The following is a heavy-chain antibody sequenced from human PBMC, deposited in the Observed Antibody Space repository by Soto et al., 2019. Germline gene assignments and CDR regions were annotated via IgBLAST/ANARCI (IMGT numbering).Heavy chain of an antibody. D-gene: IGHD3-22*01. Sequence: QVQLVQSGAEVKKPGSSVKVSCKASGGTFSSYAISWVRQAPGHGLEWMGGIIPIFGTANYAQKFQGRVTITADESTSTAYMELSSLGSEDTAVYYCARDRDYYDSSGYYSFDYWGQGTLVTVSS. V-gene: IGHV1-69*01. J-gene: IGHJ4*02. CDR3: ARDRDYYDSSGYYSFDY. CDR2: IIPIFGTA. CDR1: GGTFSSYA.